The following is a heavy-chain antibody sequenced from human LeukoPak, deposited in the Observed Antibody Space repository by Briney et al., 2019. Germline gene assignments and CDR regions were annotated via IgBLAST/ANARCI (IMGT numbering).Heavy chain of an antibody. CDR1: GYTFTGYY. J-gene: IGHJ5*02. CDR2: INPDSGGT. CDR3: AREPATMVRGVLLGRLDP. D-gene: IGHD3-10*01. Sequence: ASVKVSCKASGYTFTGYYMHWVRQAPGQGLEWMGRINPDSGGTNYAQKFQGRVTMTRDTSISTAYMELSRLRSDDTAVYYCAREPATMVRGVLLGRLDPWGQGTLVTVSS. V-gene: IGHV1-2*06.